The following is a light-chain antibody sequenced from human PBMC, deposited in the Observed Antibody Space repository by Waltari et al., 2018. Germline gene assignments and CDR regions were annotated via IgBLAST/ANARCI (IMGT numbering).Light chain of an antibody. V-gene: IGKV3-15*01. CDR3: QQYNDWPPLT. Sequence: EILMTQSPVTLSVSPGERVTLSCRASQSIGTNLAWYQHKRGPAPRLLIYSASARPPGIPARCRGSGSGTEFTLTISSLQSEDFAVYYCQQYNDWPPLTFGQWTRLEIK. CDR2: SAS. J-gene: IGKJ5*01. CDR1: QSIGTN.